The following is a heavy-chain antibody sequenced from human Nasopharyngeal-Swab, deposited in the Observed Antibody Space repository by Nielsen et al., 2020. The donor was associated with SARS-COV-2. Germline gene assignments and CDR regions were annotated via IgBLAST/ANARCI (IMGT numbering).Heavy chain of an antibody. V-gene: IGHV4-34*01. D-gene: IGHD3-3*01. CDR1: GESFTDHH. Sequence: SETLSLTCAVYGESFTDHHWTWIRQPPGKGLEWIGGINHSGNTNYNPSLKSRVTISVDTSKNQFSLKLRSVTAADTAVYYCARFYDFWSGYHVDPWGQGTLVTVSS. J-gene: IGHJ5*02. CDR3: ARFYDFWSGYHVDP. CDR2: INHSGNT.